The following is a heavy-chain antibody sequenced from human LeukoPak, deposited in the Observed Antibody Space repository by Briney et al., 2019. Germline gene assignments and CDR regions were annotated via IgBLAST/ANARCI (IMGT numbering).Heavy chain of an antibody. CDR1: GFTFSSYG. J-gene: IGHJ4*02. CDR3: VKDGVRGGGVDFDC. V-gene: IGHV3-33*03. D-gene: IGHD2-15*01. CDR2: IWYDGSNK. Sequence: GESLRLSCAASGFTFSSYGMHWVRQAPGKGLEWVAVIWYDGSNKYYADSVKGRFTISRDNSKNTLYLQMSSLRAEDTAVYYCVKDGVRGGGVDFDCWGQGTLVTVSS.